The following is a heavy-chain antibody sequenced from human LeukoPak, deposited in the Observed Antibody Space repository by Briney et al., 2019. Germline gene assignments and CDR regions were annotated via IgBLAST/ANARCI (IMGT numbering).Heavy chain of an antibody. CDR3: ARGPWGIVVATHFDY. J-gene: IGHJ4*02. CDR1: GFTFSSYS. V-gene: IGHV1-3*01. Sequence: PGGSLRLSCAASGFTFSSYSMNWVRQAPGKGLEWMGWINAGNGNTKYSQKFQGRVTITRDTSASTAYMELSSLRSEDTAVYYCARGPWGIVVATHFDYWGQGTLVTVSS. CDR2: INAGNGNT. D-gene: IGHD6-19*01.